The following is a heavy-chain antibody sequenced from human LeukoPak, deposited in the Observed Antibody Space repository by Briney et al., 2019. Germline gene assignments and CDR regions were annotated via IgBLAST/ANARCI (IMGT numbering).Heavy chain of an antibody. J-gene: IGHJ6*02. V-gene: IGHV1-18*01. D-gene: IGHD6-19*01. Sequence: ASVKVSCKASGYTFTSYGISWVRQAPGQGLEWMGWISAYNGNTNYAQKLQGRVTMTTDTSTSTAYMELRSLRSDDTAVYYCVRDSSGWPIYYYYGMDVWGQGTTVTASS. CDR1: GYTFTSYG. CDR2: ISAYNGNT. CDR3: VRDSSGWPIYYYYGMDV.